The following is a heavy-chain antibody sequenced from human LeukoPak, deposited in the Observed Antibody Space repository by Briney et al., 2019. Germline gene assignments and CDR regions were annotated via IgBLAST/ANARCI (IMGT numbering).Heavy chain of an antibody. CDR3: ARERVTAMVLVGPTPQPYYYYYGMDV. D-gene: IGHD5-18*01. CDR2: IIPIFGTA. V-gene: IGHV1-69*13. J-gene: IGHJ6*02. Sequence: SVKVSCKASGGTFSSYAISWVRQAPGQGLEWMGGIIPIFGTANYAQKFQGRVTITADESTSTAYMELSSPRSEDTAVYYCARERVTAMVLVGPTPQPYYYYYGMDVWGQGTTVTVSS. CDR1: GGTFSSYA.